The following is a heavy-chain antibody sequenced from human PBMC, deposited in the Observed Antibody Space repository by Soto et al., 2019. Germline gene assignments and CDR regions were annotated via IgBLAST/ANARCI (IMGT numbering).Heavy chain of an antibody. CDR1: DGSMNSDSYY. D-gene: IGHD3-22*01. Sequence: PSETLSLTCSVSDGSMNSDSYYWGWIRQPPGKGLEWIGVINYSGTTFHNVSLKSRVTMSVGSSRNQLSLKLTSVTAADTAVYYCARLGGYVSVGYYYLWDSWGQGTLVTVSS. CDR3: ARLGGYVSVGYYYLWDS. CDR2: INYSGTT. J-gene: IGHJ4*02. V-gene: IGHV4-39*01.